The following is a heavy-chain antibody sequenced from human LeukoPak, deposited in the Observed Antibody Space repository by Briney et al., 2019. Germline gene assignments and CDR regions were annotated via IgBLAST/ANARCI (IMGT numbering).Heavy chain of an antibody. CDR1: GASISSDKW. CDR3: ARAGVWLPAV. J-gene: IGHJ4*02. V-gene: IGHV4-4*02. CDR2: INHSGNT. Sequence: PSGTLSLTCAVSGASISSDKWWGWVRQPPGKGLEWIGEINHSGNTNYSPSLKSRVTMSTDKSKNEFSLRLTSVTAADTAVYYCARAGVWLPAVWGQGTLVTVSS. D-gene: IGHD3-9*01.